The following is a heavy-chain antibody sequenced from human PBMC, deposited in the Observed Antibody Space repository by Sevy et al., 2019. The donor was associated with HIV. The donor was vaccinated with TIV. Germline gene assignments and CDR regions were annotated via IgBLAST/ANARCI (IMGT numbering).Heavy chain of an antibody. CDR3: ARGPGRWLRQPYFDY. D-gene: IGHD5-12*01. J-gene: IGHJ4*02. Sequence: GGSLRLSCAASGFTFSSYAMHWVRQAPGKGLEGVAVISYDGSNKYYADSVKGRFTISRDNSKNTLYLQMNSLRAEDTAVYYCARGPGRWLRQPYFDYWGQGTLVTVSS. V-gene: IGHV3-30-3*01. CDR2: ISYDGSNK. CDR1: GFTFSSYA.